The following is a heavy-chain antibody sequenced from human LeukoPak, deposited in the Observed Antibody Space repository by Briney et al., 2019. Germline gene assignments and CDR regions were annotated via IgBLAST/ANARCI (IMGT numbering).Heavy chain of an antibody. D-gene: IGHD4-11*01. Sequence: KPSETLSLTCAVYGGSFSGYYWSWIRQPPGKGREWIGEINHSGSTNYNPSLKSRVTISVDTSKNQFSLKLSSVTAADTAVYYCARRLSYSNLLYWGQGTLVTVTS. CDR2: INHSGST. J-gene: IGHJ4*02. CDR1: GGSFSGYY. V-gene: IGHV4-34*01. CDR3: ARRLSYSNLLY.